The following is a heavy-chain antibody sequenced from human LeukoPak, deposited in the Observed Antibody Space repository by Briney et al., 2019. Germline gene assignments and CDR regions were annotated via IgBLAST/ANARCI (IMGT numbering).Heavy chain of an antibody. Sequence: SETLSLTCAVSGHSISTGYYWGWIRQPPGKGLEWIGSMSHNRGTYYNPSLKSRVTISMDTSKDQISLRLTSVTAADTAVYYCASYYASGVSAYNYYGMDVWGKGTTVTVSS. V-gene: IGHV4-38-2*01. J-gene: IGHJ6*04. D-gene: IGHD3-10*01. CDR1: GHSISTGYY. CDR3: ASYYASGVSAYNYYGMDV. CDR2: MSHNRGT.